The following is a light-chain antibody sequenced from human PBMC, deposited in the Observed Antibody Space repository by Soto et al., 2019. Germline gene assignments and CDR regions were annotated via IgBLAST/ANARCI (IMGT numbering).Light chain of an antibody. Sequence: DIQMTQSPSTLSASVGDRVTITCRASQSISSWLAWYQQKPGKAPKLLIYDASSLESGVSSRFSGSGSGTEFTLTISSLQPGDFATYYCQQYNIHWTFGQGTKVDI. CDR1: QSISSW. CDR3: QQYNIHWT. V-gene: IGKV1-5*01. J-gene: IGKJ1*01. CDR2: DAS.